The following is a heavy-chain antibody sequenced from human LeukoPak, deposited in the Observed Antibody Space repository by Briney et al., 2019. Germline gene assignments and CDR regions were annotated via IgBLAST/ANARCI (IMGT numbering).Heavy chain of an antibody. V-gene: IGHV3-23*01. CDR2: ISGSGGDT. J-gene: IGHJ4*02. Sequence: GGSLRLSCAASGFTFSSYAMSWVRQAPGKGLEWVSGISGSGGDTYYADSVKGRFTISRDNSKNTLYLQMNSLRAEDTAVYYCAKEGAGIAGSGYFDYWGQGTLVTVSS. CDR1: GFTFSSYA. CDR3: AKEGAGIAGSGYFDY. D-gene: IGHD6-13*01.